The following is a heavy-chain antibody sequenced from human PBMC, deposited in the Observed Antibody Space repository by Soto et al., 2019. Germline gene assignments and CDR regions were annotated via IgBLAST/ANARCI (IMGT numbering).Heavy chain of an antibody. CDR3: ASSRYCISTSCHPSSFGYYYYGMDV. Sequence: ASVKVSCKASGYTFSNFAMHWVRQAPGQRLEWMGWINAGNWNTKYSQKFQGRVTITADESTSTAYMELSSLRSEDTAVYYCASSRYCISTSCHPSSFGYYYYGMDVWGQGTKVTVSS. CDR1: GYTFSNFA. D-gene: IGHD2-2*01. V-gene: IGHV1-3*01. CDR2: INAGNWNT. J-gene: IGHJ6*02.